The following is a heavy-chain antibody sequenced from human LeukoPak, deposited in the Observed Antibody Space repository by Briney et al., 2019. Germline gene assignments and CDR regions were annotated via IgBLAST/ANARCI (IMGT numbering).Heavy chain of an antibody. CDR3: ARDHRSSGYQDY. CDR2: ISGSGGST. V-gene: IGHV3-23*01. J-gene: IGHJ4*02. CDR1: GFTFSSYA. Sequence: PGGSLRLSCAASGFTFSSYAMSWVRQAPGKGLEWVSAISGSGGSTYYADSVKGRFTISRDNSKNTLYLQMNSLRAEDTAVYYCARDHRSSGYQDYWGQGTLVTVSS. D-gene: IGHD3-22*01.